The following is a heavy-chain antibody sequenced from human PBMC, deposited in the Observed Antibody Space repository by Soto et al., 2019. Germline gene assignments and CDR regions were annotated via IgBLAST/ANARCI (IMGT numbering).Heavy chain of an antibody. CDR3: ARAVSYTSSSFIYYYYGMDV. CDR2: IYYSGST. V-gene: IGHV4-30-4*01. D-gene: IGHD6-13*01. Sequence: PSETLSLTCTVSGGSISSGDYYWSWIRQPPGKGLEWIGYIYYSGSTYYNPSLKSRVTISVDTSKNQFSLKLSSVTAADTAVYYCARAVSYTSSSFIYYYYGMDVWGQGTTVIVSS. CDR1: GGSISSGDYY. J-gene: IGHJ6*02.